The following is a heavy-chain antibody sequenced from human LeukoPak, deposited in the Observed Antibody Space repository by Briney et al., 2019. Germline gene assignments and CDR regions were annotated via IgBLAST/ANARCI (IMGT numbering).Heavy chain of an antibody. CDR3: ARCSDNVRRVTDFDY. V-gene: IGHV5-51*01. CDR2: IYPGDSDT. CDR1: GYSFTSYW. D-gene: IGHD2-8*01. Sequence: GESLKISCKGSGYSFTSYWIGWVRQMPGKGLEGMGIIYPGDSDTRYSPSFQGAVTISADKSISTSYLQWSSLKASDTAMYYCARCSDNVRRVTDFDYWGQGTLVTVSS. J-gene: IGHJ4*02.